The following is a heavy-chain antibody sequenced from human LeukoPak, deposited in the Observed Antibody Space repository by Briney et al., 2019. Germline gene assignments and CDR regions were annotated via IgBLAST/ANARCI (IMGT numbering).Heavy chain of an antibody. Sequence: GGSLRLSCAASGFTFSSYAVSWVRQAPGKGLEWVSAISGSGGSTYYADSVKGRFTISRDNSKNTLYLQMNSLRAEDTAVYYCAKDSMIVVVKGSPDYWGQGTLVTVSS. J-gene: IGHJ4*02. CDR2: ISGSGGST. D-gene: IGHD3-22*01. CDR1: GFTFSSYA. V-gene: IGHV3-23*01. CDR3: AKDSMIVVVKGSPDY.